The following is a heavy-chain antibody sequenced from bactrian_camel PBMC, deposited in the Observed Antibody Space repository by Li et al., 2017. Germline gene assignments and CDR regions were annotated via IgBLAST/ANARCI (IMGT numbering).Heavy chain of an antibody. J-gene: IGHJ4*01. V-gene: IGHV3S1*01. CDR2: INTGDGTT. CDR1: GLTFSSNW. Sequence: HVQLVESGGGLVQPGGSLRLSCAASGLTFSSNWIDWVRQAPGKGLEWVSNINTGDGTTIYADSVKGRFTGSRDNAKNTLYLQLNSLKTEDTAMYYCANDAQAGYYYAPSNYWGQGTQVTVS. CDR3: ANDAQAGYYYAPSNY. D-gene: IGHD2*01.